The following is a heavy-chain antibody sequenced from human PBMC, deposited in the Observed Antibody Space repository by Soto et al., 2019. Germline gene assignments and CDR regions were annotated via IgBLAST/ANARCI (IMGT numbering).Heavy chain of an antibody. J-gene: IGHJ6*02. Sequence: PGESLKISCMGSGYKVSTWHNFTSYWIAWVRQMPGEGLEWMGIIYPGDSDTRYSPSFQGQVTISADKSINSVYLQWSSLKASDTATYYCATSYYYGMDVWGQGTTVTVSS. CDR2: IYPGDSDT. CDR1: GYKVSTWHNFTSYW. V-gene: IGHV5-51*01. CDR3: ATSYYYGMDV.